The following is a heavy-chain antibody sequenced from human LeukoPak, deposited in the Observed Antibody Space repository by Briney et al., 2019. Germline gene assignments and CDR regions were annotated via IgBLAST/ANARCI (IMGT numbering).Heavy chain of an antibody. Sequence: PSETLPLTCTVSGGSISSYYWSWIRQPPGKGLEWIGYIYYSGSTNYNPSLRSRVTISVDTSKNQFSLKLSSVTAADTAVYYCAREDPLLRYFDYWGQGTLVTVSS. V-gene: IGHV4-59*12. CDR1: GGSISSYY. J-gene: IGHJ4*02. CDR3: AREDPLLRYFDY. D-gene: IGHD2-15*01. CDR2: IYYSGST.